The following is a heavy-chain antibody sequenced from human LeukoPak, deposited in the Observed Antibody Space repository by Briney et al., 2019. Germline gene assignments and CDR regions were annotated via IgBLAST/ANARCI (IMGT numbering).Heavy chain of an antibody. V-gene: IGHV1-69*04. Sequence: SVKVSCKASGGTFSSYTISWVRQAPGQGHEWMGRIIPILGIATSAQKFQGRVTITADKSTSTAYMELSSLRSEDTAVYYCARDRSGYAFDIWGQGTMVTVSS. CDR1: GGTFSSYT. D-gene: IGHD6-19*01. CDR3: ARDRSGYAFDI. CDR2: IIPILGIA. J-gene: IGHJ3*02.